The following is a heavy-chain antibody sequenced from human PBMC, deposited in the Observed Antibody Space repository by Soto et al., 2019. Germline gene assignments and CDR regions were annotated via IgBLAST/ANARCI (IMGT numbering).Heavy chain of an antibody. D-gene: IGHD2-15*01. CDR1: GFTFSSYG. J-gene: IGHJ5*02. V-gene: IGHV3-33*01. Sequence: VGSLRLSCAASGFTFSSYGMHWVRQAPGKGLEGVAVIWYDGSNKYYADSVKGRFTISRDNSKNTLYLQMNSLRAENTAVYYCARDIVVVVAATTHNWFDPWGQGTTVTVSS. CDR2: IWYDGSNK. CDR3: ARDIVVVVAATTHNWFDP.